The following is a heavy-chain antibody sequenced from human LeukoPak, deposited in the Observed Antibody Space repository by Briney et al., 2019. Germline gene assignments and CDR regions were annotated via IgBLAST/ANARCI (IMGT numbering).Heavy chain of an antibody. Sequence: GGSLRLSCAASGFTFSSYAMSWVRQAPGKGLEWVSAISGRGGSTYYADSVKGRFTISRDNSKNTLYLQMNSLRAEDTAVYYCAKDFRWNLPHWYFDLWGRGTLVTVSS. CDR2: ISGRGGST. V-gene: IGHV3-23*01. J-gene: IGHJ2*01. CDR3: AKDFRWNLPHWYFDL. D-gene: IGHD4-23*01. CDR1: GFTFSSYA.